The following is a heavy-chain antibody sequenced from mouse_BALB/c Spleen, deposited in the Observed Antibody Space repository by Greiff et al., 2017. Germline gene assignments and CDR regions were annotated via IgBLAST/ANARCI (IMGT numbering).Heavy chain of an antibody. V-gene: IGHV3-6*02. D-gene: IGHD2-4*01. CDR3: ARGGYDYDVDY. CDR2: ISYDGSN. Sequence: EVQLQESGPGLVKPSQSLSLTCSVTGYSITSGYYWNWIRQFPGNQLEWMGYISYDGSNNYNPSLKNRITITRDTSKNQFFLKLNSVTTEDTATYYCARGGYDYDVDYWGQGTTLTVSS. CDR1: GYSITSGYY. J-gene: IGHJ2*01.